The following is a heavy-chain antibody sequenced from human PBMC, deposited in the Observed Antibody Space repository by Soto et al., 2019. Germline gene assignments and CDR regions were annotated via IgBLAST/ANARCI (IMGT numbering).Heavy chain of an antibody. Sequence: QDQLVQSGGEVKKPGASVKVSCKASGYSFTNYGITWVRQAPGQGFEWMGWISAYNGDTNYAQKLQGRVTMTTDASTSTAYLELRSLRSDDTAVYYCARDRGVAPPVAGNTHYHYYMDVWGKGTTVTVSS. D-gene: IGHD6-19*01. CDR3: ARDRGVAPPVAGNTHYHYYMDV. V-gene: IGHV1-18*01. CDR2: ISAYNGDT. J-gene: IGHJ6*03. CDR1: GYSFTNYG.